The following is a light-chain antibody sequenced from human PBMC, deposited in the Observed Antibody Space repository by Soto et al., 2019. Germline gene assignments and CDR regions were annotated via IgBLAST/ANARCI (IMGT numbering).Light chain of an antibody. Sequence: EVVLTQSPATLSLSPGEEATLSCRASQSVGTYLAWYQQKPGQAPRLLISDASDRATGIPARFSGSGSGTDFTLTISSLEPEDYAVYFCQPRSHWPWTSGQGTRVEI. J-gene: IGKJ1*01. CDR1: QSVGTY. V-gene: IGKV3-11*01. CDR2: DAS. CDR3: QPRSHWPWT.